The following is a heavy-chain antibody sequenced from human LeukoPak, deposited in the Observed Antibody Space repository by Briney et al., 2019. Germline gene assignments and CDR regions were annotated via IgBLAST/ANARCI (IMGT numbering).Heavy chain of an antibody. Sequence: SATLSPTWTVPDTSISTYMWSGIQQPPEKGLKLSWYIPYSGSNNYKPSLKSRVTISVDTSKNQFSLKLSSVTAADTAVYYCARDRGYSYGLSGDYYYGMDVWGQGTTVTVSS. V-gene: IGHV4-59*01. J-gene: IGHJ6*02. CDR2: IPYSGSN. D-gene: IGHD5-18*01. CDR1: DTSISTYM. CDR3: ARDRGYSYGLSGDYYYGMDV.